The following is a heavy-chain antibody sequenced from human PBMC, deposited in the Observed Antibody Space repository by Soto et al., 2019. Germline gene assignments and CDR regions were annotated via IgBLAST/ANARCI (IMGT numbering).Heavy chain of an antibody. J-gene: IGHJ4*02. CDR1: GYTFTSYG. D-gene: IGHD4-4*01. CDR2: IRPNDGHT. CDR3: AIIGSGDYSDFDY. Sequence: ASVKVSCKGLGYTFTSYGICWVRQAPGQGLEWMGWIRPNDGHTNYAQKFEDRVTMTRDTSTTTVYMDLRSLGSDDTAVYYCAIIGSGDYSDFDYWGQGTLVTVSS. V-gene: IGHV1-18*01.